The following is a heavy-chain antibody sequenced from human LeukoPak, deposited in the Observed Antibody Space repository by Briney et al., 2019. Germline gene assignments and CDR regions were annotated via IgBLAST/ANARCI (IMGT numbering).Heavy chain of an antibody. J-gene: IGHJ6*03. D-gene: IGHD1-1*01. CDR2: ISSSGSTI. CDR1: GFTFSDYY. Sequence: GGSLRLSCAASGFTFSDYYMSWIRQAPGKGLEWVSYISSSGSTIYYADSVKGRFTISRDNAKNSLYLQMNSLRAEDTAVYYCARITTPAPSTDYYYYMDVWGKGTTVTVSS. V-gene: IGHV3-11*01. CDR3: ARITTPAPSTDYYYYMDV.